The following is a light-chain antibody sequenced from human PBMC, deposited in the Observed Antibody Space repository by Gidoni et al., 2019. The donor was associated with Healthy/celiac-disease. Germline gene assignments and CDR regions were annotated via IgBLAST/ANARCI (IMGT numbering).Light chain of an antibody. V-gene: IGKV4-1*01. CDR3: QQYYSTPYS. CDR1: QSVLYSSNNKNY. J-gene: IGKJ2*01. CDR2: WAS. Sequence: DIVMTQSPDSLAVSLGERATINCKSSQSVLYSSNNKNYLAWYQQKQGQPPKLLIYWASTRESGVPDRFSGSGSGTDFTLTISSLQAEDVAVYYCQQYYSTPYSFXXXTKLEIK.